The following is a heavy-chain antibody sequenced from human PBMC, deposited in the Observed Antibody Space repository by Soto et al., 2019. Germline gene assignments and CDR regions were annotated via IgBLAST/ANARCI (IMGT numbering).Heavy chain of an antibody. CDR2: INPNSGGT. D-gene: IGHD3-3*01. CDR3: ARGLGLRIVLRFLEWSTSLDY. V-gene: IGHV1-2*04. J-gene: IGHJ4*02. Sequence: ASVKVSCKASGYTFTGYYMHWVRQAPGQGLEWMGWINPNSGGTNYAQKFQSWVTMTRDTSISTAYMELSRLRSDDTAVYYCARGLGLRIVLRFLEWSTSLDYWGQGTLVTVSS. CDR1: GYTFTGYY.